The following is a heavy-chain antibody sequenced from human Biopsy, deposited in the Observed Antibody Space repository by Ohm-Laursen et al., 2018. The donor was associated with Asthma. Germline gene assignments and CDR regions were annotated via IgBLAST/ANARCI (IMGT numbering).Heavy chain of an antibody. Sequence: SLRLFCAASGFSFDDCAMHWVRQAPGKGLEWVSSISWNSGNIDYADSVKGRFTISRDNAKNSLYLQMQSLRPEDAAFYYCAKSADYYDSTDYLDFWGRGTLVTVSS. V-gene: IGHV3-9*01. CDR2: ISWNSGNI. CDR1: GFSFDDCA. J-gene: IGHJ4*01. CDR3: AKSADYYDSTDYLDF. D-gene: IGHD3-22*01.